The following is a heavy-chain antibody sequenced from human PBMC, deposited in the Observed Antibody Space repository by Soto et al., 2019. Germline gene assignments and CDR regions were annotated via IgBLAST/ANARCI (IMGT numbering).Heavy chain of an antibody. Sequence: GGSLRLSCAASGFRFSSSGIHWVRQAPGKGLEWVAVIVYDGNKKEYADSVKGRFTISRDNSKDTVYLQMNSLRPEDTGVYYCAMDLHEFASFFFYGMDVWGQGSTVTVSS. CDR1: GFRFSSSG. CDR3: AMDLHEFASFFFYGMDV. CDR2: IVYDGNKK. D-gene: IGHD2-2*03. V-gene: IGHV3-30*03. J-gene: IGHJ6*02.